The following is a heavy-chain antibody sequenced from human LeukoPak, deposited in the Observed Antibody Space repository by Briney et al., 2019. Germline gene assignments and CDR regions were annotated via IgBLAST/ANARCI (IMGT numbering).Heavy chain of an antibody. CDR2: IYHTGST. CDR3: ARAISGSFRTSYYFDY. V-gene: IGHV4-38-2*02. CDR1: GYSIGSGYY. Sequence: SETLSLTCTVSGYSIGSGYYWGWIRQPPGKGLEWIGSIYHTGSTDYNPSLKSRVTVSVDTSKNQFSLKLTSVTAADTAVYYCARAISGSFRTSYYFDYWGQGTLVTVS. D-gene: IGHD6-13*01. J-gene: IGHJ4*02.